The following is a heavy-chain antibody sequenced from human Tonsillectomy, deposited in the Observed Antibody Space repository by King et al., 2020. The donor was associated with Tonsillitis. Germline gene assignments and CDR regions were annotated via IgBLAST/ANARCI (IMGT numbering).Heavy chain of an antibody. Sequence: QPVQSGGGVVQPGRSLRLSCAASGFTFSSYAMHWVRQAPGKGLEWVAVISYDGSNKYYADSVTGRFTNSRDNSKNTLYLQMNSLRAEDTAVYYCARGPAPGYCSSTSCYLNYWGQGTLVTVSS. J-gene: IGHJ4*02. D-gene: IGHD2-2*03. CDR2: ISYDGSNK. CDR1: GFTFSSYA. CDR3: ARGPAPGYCSSTSCYLNY. V-gene: IGHV3-30-3*01.